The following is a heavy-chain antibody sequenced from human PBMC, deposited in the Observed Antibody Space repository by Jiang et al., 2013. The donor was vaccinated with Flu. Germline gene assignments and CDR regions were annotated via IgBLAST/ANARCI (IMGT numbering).Heavy chain of an antibody. CDR3: GSLYHALGGNYYYYMDV. CDR1: GGTFSNYV. D-gene: IGHD1-26*01. V-gene: IGHV1-69*01. Sequence: SGAEVKKPGSSVKVSCKASGGTFSNYVISWVRQAPGQGLEWMGGIIPVFPGPDYAQKFQGRITISVDESTGTSYLEMTSLKSDDTGVYYCGSLYHALGGNYYYYMDVWGKGPRSPSP. J-gene: IGHJ6*03. CDR2: IIPVFPGP.